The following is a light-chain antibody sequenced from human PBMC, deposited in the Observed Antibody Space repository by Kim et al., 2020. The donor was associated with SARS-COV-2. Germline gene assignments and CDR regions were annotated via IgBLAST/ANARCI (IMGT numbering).Light chain of an antibody. CDR1: HDISSF. CDR3: QQYDNLPLT. V-gene: IGKV1-33*01. CDR2: DAS. J-gene: IGKJ4*01. Sequence: ASGGDRFTITCRASHDISSFLSWYQQKPGVAPKLGIYDASNLETGVSTRFSGSGSGTVFTLSISSLQPEDFATYFCQQYDNLPLTFGGGTKVDIK.